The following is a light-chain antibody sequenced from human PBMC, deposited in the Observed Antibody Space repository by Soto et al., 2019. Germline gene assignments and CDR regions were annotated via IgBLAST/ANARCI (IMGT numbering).Light chain of an antibody. CDR3: QLYGSSSWT. CDR2: GAS. Sequence: GLAQSAGTLSLSPGERATLSRMARQSFXTTYLAWYLHKPGQAPRLPXDGASTRATGSPDRLSGSRSGTDFTLTISRLEPEYFAVHFCQLYGSSSWTFGQGTKVDIK. J-gene: IGKJ1*01. V-gene: IGKV3-20*01. CDR1: QSFXTTY.